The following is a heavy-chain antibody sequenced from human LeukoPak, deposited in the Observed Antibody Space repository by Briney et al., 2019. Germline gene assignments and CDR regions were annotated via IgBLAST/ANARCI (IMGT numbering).Heavy chain of an antibody. V-gene: IGHV1-69*13. CDR1: GLTFGTYT. CDR2: IIPAFGTA. Sequence: GASVKVSCKASGLTFGTYTVTWVRQAPGQGLEWMGGIIPAFGTANYGQKFQGRVTITADESTTTAYMELSSLRSEDTAAYYCARDNDSRDPPHFDYWGQGTLATVSS. CDR3: ARDNDSRDPPHFDY. J-gene: IGHJ4*02. D-gene: IGHD3-16*01.